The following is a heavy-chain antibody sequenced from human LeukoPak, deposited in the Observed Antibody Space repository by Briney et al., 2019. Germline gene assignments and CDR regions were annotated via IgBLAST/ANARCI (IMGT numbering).Heavy chain of an antibody. D-gene: IGHD6-25*01. Sequence: ASVKVSCKASGYTITGYYIHWVRQAPGQGLEWMGWINPNSGGTSYARRFQGRVTMTRDTSISTAYMELSSLRPDDTAVYYCARPGYTSGWIRGDFGHWGLGTLVTVSS. J-gene: IGHJ4*02. CDR3: ARPGYTSGWIRGDFGH. CDR1: GYTITGYY. CDR2: INPNSGGT. V-gene: IGHV1-2*02.